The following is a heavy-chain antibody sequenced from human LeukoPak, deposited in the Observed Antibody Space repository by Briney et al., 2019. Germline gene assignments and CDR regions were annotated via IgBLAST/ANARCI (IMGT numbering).Heavy chain of an antibody. CDR3: TRDYGDDRPDY. CDR1: GFTFGDYA. Sequence: GSLRLSGTASGFTFGDYAMSWVRQAPGKGLEWVGFIRSKAYGGTTEYAASVKGRFTISRDDSKSIAYLQMNSLKTEDTAVYYCTRDYGDDRPDYWGQGTLVTVSS. V-gene: IGHV3-49*04. D-gene: IGHD4-17*01. CDR2: IRSKAYGGTT. J-gene: IGHJ4*02.